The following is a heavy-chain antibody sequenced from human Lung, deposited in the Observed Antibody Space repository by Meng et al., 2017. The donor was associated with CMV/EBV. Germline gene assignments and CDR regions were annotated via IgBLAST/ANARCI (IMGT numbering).Heavy chain of an antibody. CDR2: ISGSSDST. D-gene: IGHD3-3*01. CDR3: ARDQQSIFGRRGAFNI. Sequence: ESXKISXAGSGFTFNSYAMGWVRQAPGKGLEWVTSISGSSDSTYYADSVKGRFTISRDSSKNTLYLQMNSLRAEDTALYYCARDQQSIFGRRGAFNIWGQGTMVTVSS. J-gene: IGHJ3*02. CDR1: GFTFNSYA. V-gene: IGHV3-23*01.